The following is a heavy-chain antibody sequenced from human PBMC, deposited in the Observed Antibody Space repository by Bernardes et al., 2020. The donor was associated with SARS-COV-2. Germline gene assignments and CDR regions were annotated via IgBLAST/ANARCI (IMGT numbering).Heavy chain of an antibody. Sequence: GGSLRLSCAASGFTVSSNYMSWVRKAPGPGLDWVSVIYSGGSTYSADSVKGRFTISRDNSKNTLYLQMNSLRAEDTAIYYCASAAGCSGGSCHSEWGFYYYAMDVWGQGTTVTVSS. CDR2: IYSGGST. CDR3: ASAAGCSGGSCHSEWGFYYYAMDV. D-gene: IGHD2-15*01. J-gene: IGHJ6*02. V-gene: IGHV3-53*01. CDR1: GFTVSSNY.